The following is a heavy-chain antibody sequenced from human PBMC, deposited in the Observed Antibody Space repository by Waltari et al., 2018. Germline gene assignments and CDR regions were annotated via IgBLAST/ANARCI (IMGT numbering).Heavy chain of an antibody. D-gene: IGHD5-12*01. CDR1: GGSISSSRYY. Sequence: QLQLQESGPGLVKPSETLSLTCTVSGGSISSSRYYWGWIRQSPGKGLAWIGSIYYNGILDDNPTLQRRVTISGETSKNQFSLRLSSVTAADTAVYYCARHWKKSGYRFDPWGQGTLVTVSS. J-gene: IGHJ5*02. V-gene: IGHV4-39*01. CDR3: ARHWKKSGYRFDP. CDR2: IYYNGIL.